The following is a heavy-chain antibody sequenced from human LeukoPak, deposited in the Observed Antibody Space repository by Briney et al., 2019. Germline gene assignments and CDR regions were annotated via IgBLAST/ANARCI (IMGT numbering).Heavy chain of an antibody. CDR2: ISGSGGST. Sequence: GGSLRLSCAASGFTFSSYAMSWVRQAPGKGLEWVSAISGSGGSTYYADSVKGRFTISRDNSKNTLYLQMNSLRAEYTAVYYCSKVSSNYGILTGCDYWGQGTLVTVSS. V-gene: IGHV3-23*01. J-gene: IGHJ4*02. D-gene: IGHD3-9*01. CDR1: GFTFSSYA. CDR3: SKVSSNYGILTGCDY.